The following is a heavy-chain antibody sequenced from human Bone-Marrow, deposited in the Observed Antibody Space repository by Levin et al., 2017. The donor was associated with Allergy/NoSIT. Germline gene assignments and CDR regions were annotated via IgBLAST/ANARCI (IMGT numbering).Heavy chain of an antibody. D-gene: IGHD6-19*01. V-gene: IGHV4-30-2*01. CDR3: AREYSSGRANWFDP. CDR2: IYHSGST. Sequence: SETLSLTCAVSGGSISSGGYSWSWIRQPPGKGLEWIGHIYHSGSTYYNPSLKSRVTISVDRSKNQFSLKLNSVTAADTAVYYCAREYSSGRANWFDPWGQGTLVTVSS. CDR1: GGSISSGGYS. J-gene: IGHJ5*02.